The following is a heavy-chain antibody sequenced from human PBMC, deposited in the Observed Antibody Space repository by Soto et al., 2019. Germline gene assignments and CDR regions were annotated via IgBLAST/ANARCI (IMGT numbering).Heavy chain of an antibody. CDR1: GYTFTSYA. Sequence: VSCKASGYTFTSYAMHWVRQAPGHRLVCMGWSNAGNGNTKYSQKFQGRVTITRDTSASTAYMELSSLRSEDTAVYYCARIVAGTFDYWGQGTLVTVSS. J-gene: IGHJ4*02. CDR2: SNAGNGNT. D-gene: IGHD6-19*01. CDR3: ARIVAGTFDY. V-gene: IGHV1-3*01.